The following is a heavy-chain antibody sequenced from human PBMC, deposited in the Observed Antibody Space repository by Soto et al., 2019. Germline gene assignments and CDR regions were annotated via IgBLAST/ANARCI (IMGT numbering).Heavy chain of an antibody. V-gene: IGHV3-23*01. CDR2: LYGSGRGI. D-gene: IGHD4-17*01. CDR1: GFTFSSYA. CDR3: AKDAVSGDGVWLVDH. J-gene: IGHJ4*02. Sequence: GGSLSLSCAASGFTFSSYAMIWARQAPGRGLEWVSGLYGSGRGIFYADSVKGRFTISRDNSDNSVHLQMNSLRVEDTAVYYCAKDAVSGDGVWLVDHWGQGPVVTVSS.